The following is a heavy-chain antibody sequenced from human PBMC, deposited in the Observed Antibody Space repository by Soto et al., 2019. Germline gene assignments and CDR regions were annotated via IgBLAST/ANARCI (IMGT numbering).Heavy chain of an antibody. CDR3: ARGIGYYYGMDV. J-gene: IGHJ6*02. V-gene: IGHV4-34*01. CDR1: GGSFSGYY. Sequence: QVQLQQWGAGLLKPSETLSLTCAVYGGSFSGYYWSWIRQPPGKGPEWIGEINHSGSTNYNPSLKSRVTISVDTSKNQFSLKLSSVTAADTAVYYCARGIGYYYGMDVWGQGTTVTVSS. CDR2: INHSGST.